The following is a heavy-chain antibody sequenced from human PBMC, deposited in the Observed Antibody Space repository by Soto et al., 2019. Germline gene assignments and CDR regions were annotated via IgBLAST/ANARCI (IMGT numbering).Heavy chain of an antibody. Sequence: PSETLSLTCSVSGGSVNSANYYWSWMRQPPGKGLEWIGFIYYNGNTKYNPSLKSRVTISLDTSKNQFSLNLTSVTAADAAVYYCSRDNSGYFPTYWGQGTLVTV. CDR2: IYYNGNT. V-gene: IGHV4-61*01. CDR3: SRDNSGYFPTY. CDR1: GGSVNSANYY. J-gene: IGHJ4*02. D-gene: IGHD3-22*01.